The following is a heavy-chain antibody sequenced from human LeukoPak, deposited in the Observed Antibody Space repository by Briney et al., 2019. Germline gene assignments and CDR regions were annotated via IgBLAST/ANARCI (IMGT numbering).Heavy chain of an antibody. D-gene: IGHD3-22*01. CDR2: MNPNSGNT. Sequence: GASVKVSCKASGYTFTSYDINWVRQATGQGLEWMGWMNPNSGNTGYAQKFQGRVTITRNTSISTAYMELSSLRSEDTAVYYCARAGGAYDSSGYYYSYFDYWGQGTLVTVSS. CDR3: ARAGGAYDSSGYYYSYFDY. CDR1: GYTFTSYD. J-gene: IGHJ4*02. V-gene: IGHV1-8*03.